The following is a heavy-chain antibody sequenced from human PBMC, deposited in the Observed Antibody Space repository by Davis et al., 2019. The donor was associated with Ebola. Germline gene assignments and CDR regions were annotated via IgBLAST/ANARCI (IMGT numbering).Heavy chain of an antibody. Sequence: ASVKVSCKVSGYTLTELSMHWVRQAPGQGLEWMGIINPSGGSTSYAQKFQGRVTMTRDTSTSTVYMELSSLRSEDTAVYYCARVGGCISTSCFYYYYYGMDVWGQGTTVTVSS. J-gene: IGHJ6*02. V-gene: IGHV1-46*03. CDR2: INPSGGST. D-gene: IGHD2-2*01. CDR3: ARVGGCISTSCFYYYYYGMDV. CDR1: GYTLTELS.